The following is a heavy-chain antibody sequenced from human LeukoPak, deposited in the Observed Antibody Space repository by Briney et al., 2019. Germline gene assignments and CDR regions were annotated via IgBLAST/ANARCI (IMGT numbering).Heavy chain of an antibody. V-gene: IGHV3-7*01. J-gene: IGHJ4*02. Sequence: GGSLRLSCAASGFTFSTYWMSWVRQAPGKGLEWVANIQQDGSEKYYVDSMKGRFTISRDNAKNSLYLQMNSLRAEDTAVYYCARDKIVGATHFDYWGQGTLVTVSS. CDR2: IQQDGSEK. CDR3: ARDKIVGATHFDY. D-gene: IGHD1-26*01. CDR1: GFTFSTYW.